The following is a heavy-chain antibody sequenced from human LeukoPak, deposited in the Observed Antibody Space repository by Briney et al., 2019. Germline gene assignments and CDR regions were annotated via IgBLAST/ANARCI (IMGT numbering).Heavy chain of an antibody. CDR2: ISSNGGST. V-gene: IGHV3-64*01. J-gene: IGHJ5*02. D-gene: IGHD2-2*01. CDR3: ARGGQPAAVGPYNWFDP. Sequence: GGSLRLSCAASGFTFSSYAMHWVRQAPGKGLEYVSAISSNGGSTYYANSVKGRFTISRDNSKNTLYLQMGSLRAEDMAVYYCARGGQPAAVGPYNWFDPWGQGTLVTVSS. CDR1: GFTFSSYA.